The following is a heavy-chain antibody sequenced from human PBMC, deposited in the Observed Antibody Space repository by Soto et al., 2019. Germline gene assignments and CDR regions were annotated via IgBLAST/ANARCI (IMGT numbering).Heavy chain of an antibody. D-gene: IGHD6-13*01. CDR2: IIPILGIA. CDR3: ARDHLSSSWYYFDY. CDR1: GGTFSSYT. J-gene: IGHJ4*02. Sequence: SVKVFCKASGGTFSSYTISWVRQAPGQGLEWMGRIIPILGIANYAQKFQGRVTITADKSTSTAYMELSSLRSEDTAVYYCARDHLSSSWYYFDYWGQGTLVTVSS. V-gene: IGHV1-69*04.